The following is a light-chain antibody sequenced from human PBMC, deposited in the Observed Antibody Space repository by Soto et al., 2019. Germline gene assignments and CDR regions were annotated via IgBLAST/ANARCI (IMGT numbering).Light chain of an antibody. J-gene: IGLJ1*01. CDR1: SSDVGGYNY. Sequence: QSALTQPASVSVSPGQSITISCTGTSSDVGGYNYVSWYQQHPGKGPKLMIYEVSNRPSGVSNRFSGSKSGNTATLTISGLQAEDEADYYCSSYTSTTTRVFGTGTKSPS. CDR2: EVS. CDR3: SSYTSTTTRV. V-gene: IGLV2-14*03.